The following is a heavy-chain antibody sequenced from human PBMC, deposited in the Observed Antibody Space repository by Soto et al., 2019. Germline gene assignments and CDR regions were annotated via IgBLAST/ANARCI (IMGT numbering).Heavy chain of an antibody. J-gene: IGHJ3*02. CDR3: ARDAGAVAGIEDAFDI. Sequence: GWSPRLSCAASGYTFSDYYMSWIRQAPGKGLEWVSYISSSGSTIYYADSVKGRFTISRDNAKNSLYLQMNSLRAEDTAVYYCARDAGAVAGIEDAFDIWRQGTMVTVSS. CDR2: ISSSGSTI. D-gene: IGHD6-19*01. CDR1: GYTFSDYY. V-gene: IGHV3-11*01.